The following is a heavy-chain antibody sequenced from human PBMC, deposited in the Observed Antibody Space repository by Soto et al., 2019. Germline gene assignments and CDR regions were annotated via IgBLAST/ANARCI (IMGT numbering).Heavy chain of an antibody. CDR3: ASPKGSYSSGYYYFDY. CDR2: IIPLFGTA. D-gene: IGHD6-19*01. V-gene: IGHV1-69*13. Sequence: SVKVSCKTSGGTFSTYAIYWVRQAPGQGLEWMGAIIPLFGTADYAQKFQGRVTITADESTSTAYMELSSLRSEDTAVYYCASPKGSYSSGYYYFDYWGQGTLVTVSS. J-gene: IGHJ4*02. CDR1: GGTFSTYA.